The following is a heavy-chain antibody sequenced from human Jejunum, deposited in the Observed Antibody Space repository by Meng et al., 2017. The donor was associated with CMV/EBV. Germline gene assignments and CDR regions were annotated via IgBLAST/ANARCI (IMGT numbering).Heavy chain of an antibody. CDR1: SYW. D-gene: IGHD2-2*01. CDR3: ARVSSTSLLTYYYYGMDV. CDR2: INSDGSST. J-gene: IGHJ6*02. V-gene: IGHV3-74*01. Sequence: SYWMHWVRQAPGKGLVWVSRINSDGSSTSYVDSVKGRFTISRDNAKNTLYLQMNSLRAEDTAVYYCARVSSTSLLTYYYYGMDVWGQGTTVTVSS.